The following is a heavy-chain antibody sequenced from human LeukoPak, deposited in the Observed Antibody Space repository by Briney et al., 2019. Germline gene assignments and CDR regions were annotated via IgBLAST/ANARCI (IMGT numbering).Heavy chain of an antibody. CDR1: GFTFSSYG. J-gene: IGHJ6*03. Sequence: GGSLRLSCAASGFTFSSYGMYWVRQAPGKGLEWVAVISYDGSNKYYADSVKGRFTISRDNSKNTLYLQMNSLRAEDTAVYYCAKTIFGGSGYYYYYMDVWGKGTTVTVSS. V-gene: IGHV3-30*18. CDR2: ISYDGSNK. CDR3: AKTIFGGSGYYYYYMDV. D-gene: IGHD3-3*01.